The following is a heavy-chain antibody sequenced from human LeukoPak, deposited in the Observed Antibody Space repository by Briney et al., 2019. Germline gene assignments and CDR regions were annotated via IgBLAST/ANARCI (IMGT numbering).Heavy chain of an antibody. CDR3: ARDRGSSSDY. J-gene: IGHJ4*02. CDR1: GFTFSNLW. CDR2: IKQDGSEK. V-gene: IGHV3-7*01. D-gene: IGHD6-6*01. Sequence: GGSLRLSCAASGFTFSNLWMSWVPQAPGKGLEWVANIKQDGSEKYYVDSVKGRFTISRDNAKSSLYLQMNSLRAEDTAVYYCARDRGSSSDYWGQGALVTVSS.